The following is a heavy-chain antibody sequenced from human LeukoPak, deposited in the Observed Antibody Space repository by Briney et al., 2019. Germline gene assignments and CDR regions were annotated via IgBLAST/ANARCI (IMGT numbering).Heavy chain of an antibody. CDR2: IWYDGSNK. D-gene: IGHD1-26*01. CDR1: GFTFRSHG. Sequence: PGTSLRLSCAASGFTFRSHGMHWVRQAPGKGLEWVAFIWYDGSNKYYTDSVKGRFTISRDNSKNTLYLQMYSLRAEDTAVYYCAGDRATSYFDYWGQGALVTISS. V-gene: IGHV3-33*01. J-gene: IGHJ4*02. CDR3: AGDRATSYFDY.